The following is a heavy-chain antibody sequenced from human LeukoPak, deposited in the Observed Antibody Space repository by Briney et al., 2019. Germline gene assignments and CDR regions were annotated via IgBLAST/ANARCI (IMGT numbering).Heavy chain of an antibody. CDR1: GFTFSNYW. CDR2: INGDGSTT. Sequence: GGSLRLSCAASGFTFSNYWMHWVRQAPGKGLVWVSRINGDGSTTNYADSVKGRFTTSRDNAKNTLYLQMNSLRAEDTAVYYCARQYCSGGNCFYGMDVWGQGTTVTVSS. D-gene: IGHD2-15*01. J-gene: IGHJ6*02. V-gene: IGHV3-74*01. CDR3: ARQYCSGGNCFYGMDV.